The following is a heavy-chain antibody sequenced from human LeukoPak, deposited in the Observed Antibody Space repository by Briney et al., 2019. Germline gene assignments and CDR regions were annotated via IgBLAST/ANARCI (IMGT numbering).Heavy chain of an antibody. Sequence: ASVKVSCKASGYTFTSYGISWVRQAPGQGLEWMGWISAYNGNTNYAQKLQGRVTMTTDTSTSTAYMELGSLRSDDTAVYYCARDFGAGTTSGKYYYYYYMDVWGKGTTVTVSS. CDR3: ARDFGAGTTSGKYYYYYYMDV. CDR2: ISAYNGNT. D-gene: IGHD1-1*01. CDR1: GYTFTSYG. J-gene: IGHJ6*03. V-gene: IGHV1-18*01.